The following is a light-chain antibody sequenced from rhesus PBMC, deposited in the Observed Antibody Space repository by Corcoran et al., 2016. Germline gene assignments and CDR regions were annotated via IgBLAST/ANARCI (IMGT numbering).Light chain of an antibody. CDR3: MQALRTPLT. J-gene: IGKJ4*01. CDR1: QSLVQRVGKNY. V-gene: IGKV2-82*03. Sequence: DIVMIQTPLSLAVTLGEAASISCRANQSLVQRVGKNYLYWYLQKPGQPPQRLWYLVSKRAPGVPERVSGCGSGTDFKLKISRVEAEDVGLYHSMQALRTPLTFGGGTKVEIK. CDR2: LVS.